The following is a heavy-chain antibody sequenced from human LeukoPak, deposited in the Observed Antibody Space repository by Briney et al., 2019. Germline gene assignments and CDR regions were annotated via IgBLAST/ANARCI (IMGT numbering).Heavy chain of an antibody. Sequence: SETLSLTCTVSGGSISSYYWSWIRQPPGKGLEWIGYIYYSGSTNYNPSLKSRVTISVDTSKNQFSLKLSSVTAADTAVYYCARVRGYCSSTSCSLDYWGQGTLVTVSS. CDR3: ARVRGYCSSTSCSLDY. V-gene: IGHV4-59*01. J-gene: IGHJ4*02. CDR2: IYYSGST. CDR1: GGSISSYY. D-gene: IGHD2-2*01.